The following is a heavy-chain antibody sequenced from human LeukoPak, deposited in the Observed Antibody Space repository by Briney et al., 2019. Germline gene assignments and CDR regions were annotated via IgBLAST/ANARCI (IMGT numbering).Heavy chain of an antibody. CDR2: FYSGDNT. D-gene: IGHD3-16*01. J-gene: IGHJ3*02. CDR3: ARMITSI. CDR1: GFTVSSNY. V-gene: IGHV3-53*01. Sequence: GGSLRLSCAASGFTVSSNYMSWVRQAPGKGLEWVSGFYSGDNTYYADSVKGRFTLSRDNSRNTLYLQMNSLRAEDTAIYYCARMITSIWGQGTMVTVSS.